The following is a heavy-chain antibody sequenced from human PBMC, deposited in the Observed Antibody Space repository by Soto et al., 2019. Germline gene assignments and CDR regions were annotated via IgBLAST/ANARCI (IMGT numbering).Heavy chain of an antibody. V-gene: IGHV4-31*03. CDR3: ARDRSHYVWAISRTYGMDV. CDR2: IHNSGTT. D-gene: IGHD3-16*02. Sequence: SETLSLTCLVSGDSISSSFYYWSWIRQVPGKGPEWIGHIHNSGTTHYNPSLRSRLTISLDTSKNQYSLRLSSVTAADTAVYFCARDRSHYVWAISRTYGMDVWGQGTTVTVSS. J-gene: IGHJ6*02. CDR1: GDSISSSFYY.